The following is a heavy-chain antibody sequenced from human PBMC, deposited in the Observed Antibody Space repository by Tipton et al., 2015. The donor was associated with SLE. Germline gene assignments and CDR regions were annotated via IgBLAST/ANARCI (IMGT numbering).Heavy chain of an antibody. CDR1: GGSISSSSYY. V-gene: IGHV4-39*07. CDR2: INHSGST. J-gene: IGHJ4*02. D-gene: IGHD5-24*01. CDR3: ARGPRWLQAFDY. Sequence: TLSLTCTVSGGSISSSSYYWGWIRQPPGKGLEWIGEINHSGSTNYNPSLKSRVTISVDTSKNQFSLKLSSVTAADTAVYYCARGPRWLQAFDYWGQGTLVTVSS.